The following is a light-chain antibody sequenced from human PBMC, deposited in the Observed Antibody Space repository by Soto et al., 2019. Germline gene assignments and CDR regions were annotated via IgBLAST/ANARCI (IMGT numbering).Light chain of an antibody. Sequence: QSVLTQPPSVSAAPGQKGTISCSGSSSNLGGNYVSWYQQRQGTAPKLLIYHDTKRPSGIPDRFSGSKSGTSATLGITGFQTGDEADYYCGSWDSSLSAYVFGTGTKVTVL. J-gene: IGLJ1*01. CDR1: SSNLGGNY. V-gene: IGLV1-51*01. CDR3: GSWDSSLSAYV. CDR2: HDT.